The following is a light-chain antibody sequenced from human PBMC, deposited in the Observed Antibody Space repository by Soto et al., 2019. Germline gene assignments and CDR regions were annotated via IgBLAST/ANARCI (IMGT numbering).Light chain of an antibody. J-gene: IGKJ1*01. CDR2: KAS. V-gene: IGKV1-5*03. CDR1: QSISSW. CDR3: QQYNSPWT. Sequence: DIPITQSPSTLSASVGGRVTITCRASQSISSWLAWYQQKPGKAPKLLIYKASSLESGVPSRFSGSGSGTEFTLTISSLQPDDFATYYCQQYNSPWTFGQGTKVDIK.